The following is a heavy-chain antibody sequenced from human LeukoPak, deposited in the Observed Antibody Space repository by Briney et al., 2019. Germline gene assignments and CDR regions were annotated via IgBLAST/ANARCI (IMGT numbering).Heavy chain of an antibody. Sequence: PSETLSLTCAVYGVSFSGYYWSWIRQPPGKGLEWIGEINHSGSTNYNPSLKSRVTISVDTSKNQFSLKLSSVTAADTAVYYCARRYYDSSGYYYDLDAFDIWGQGTMVTVSS. CDR2: INHSGST. CDR3: ARRYYDSSGYYYDLDAFDI. D-gene: IGHD3-22*01. J-gene: IGHJ3*02. CDR1: GVSFSGYY. V-gene: IGHV4-34*01.